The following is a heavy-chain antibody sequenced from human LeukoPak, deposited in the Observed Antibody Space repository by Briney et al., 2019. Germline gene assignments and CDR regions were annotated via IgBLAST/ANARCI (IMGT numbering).Heavy chain of an antibody. Sequence: GGSLRLSRAASGFTFSNYVMSWVRQAPGKGLEWFSSISSSGVYTYYADSVKGRFTISRDNSKNTVYLQMNSLRAEDTALYYCVDMRGIIAVTGGEVWWGQGTLVTVSS. CDR2: ISSSGVYT. V-gene: IGHV3-23*01. D-gene: IGHD6-19*01. CDR1: GFTFSNYV. CDR3: VDMRGIIAVTGGEVW. J-gene: IGHJ4*02.